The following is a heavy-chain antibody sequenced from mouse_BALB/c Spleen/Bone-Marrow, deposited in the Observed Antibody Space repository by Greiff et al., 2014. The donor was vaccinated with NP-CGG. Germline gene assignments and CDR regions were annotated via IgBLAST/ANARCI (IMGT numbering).Heavy chain of an antibody. D-gene: IGHD2-4*01. CDR3: AITTMITTGCYYSMDY. CDR1: GYTLTSYW. CDR2: IYPGDGDT. Sequence: VKLQESGAELARPGASVKLSCKASGYTLTSYWMQWVKQRPGQGLEWIGAIYPGDGDTRYTQKFKGKATLTADKSSSTAYMQLSSLASEDSAVYYCAITTMITTGCYYSMDYWGQGTSVTVSS. J-gene: IGHJ4*01. V-gene: IGHV1-87*01.